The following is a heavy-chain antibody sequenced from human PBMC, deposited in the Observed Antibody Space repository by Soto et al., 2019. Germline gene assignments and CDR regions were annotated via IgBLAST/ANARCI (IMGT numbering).Heavy chain of an antibody. J-gene: IGHJ4*02. CDR2: INPNSGGT. CDR3: ARVQGSGSYLSY. CDR1: GYTFTGYY. Sequence: GASVKVSCKASGYTFTGYYMHWVLHAPGQGLEWMGWINPNSGGTNYAQKFQGWVTMTRDTSISTAYMELSRLRSDDTAVYYCARVQGSGSYLSYWGQGTLVTVSS. D-gene: IGHD3-10*01. V-gene: IGHV1-2*04.